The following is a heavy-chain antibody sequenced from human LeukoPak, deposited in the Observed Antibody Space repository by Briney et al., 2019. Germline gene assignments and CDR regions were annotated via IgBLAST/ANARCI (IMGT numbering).Heavy chain of an antibody. CDR2: IYYSGST. D-gene: IGHD6-19*01. Sequence: WVRQPPGKGLEWIGSIYYSGSTYYNPSLKSRVTISVDTSKNQFSLKLSSVTAADTAVYYCARQEWLVLNAFDIWGQGTMVTVSS. CDR3: ARQEWLVLNAFDI. J-gene: IGHJ3*02. V-gene: IGHV4-39*01.